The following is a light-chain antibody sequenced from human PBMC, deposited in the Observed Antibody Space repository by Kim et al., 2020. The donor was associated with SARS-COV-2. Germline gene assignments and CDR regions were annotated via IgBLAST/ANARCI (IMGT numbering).Light chain of an antibody. V-gene: IGLV3-19*01. Sequence: ALGQTVRLTCQGDSLRNYYATWYQRRPGQAPTLVLYGKYDRPSGVPDRFSGSASGNTASLTITGAQAEDEADYYCSSRDSTGDHVVFGGGTQLTVL. J-gene: IGLJ3*02. CDR2: GKY. CDR1: SLRNYY. CDR3: SSRDSTGDHVV.